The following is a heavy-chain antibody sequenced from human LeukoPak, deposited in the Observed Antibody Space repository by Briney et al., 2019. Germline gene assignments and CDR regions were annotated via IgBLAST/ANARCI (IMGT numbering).Heavy chain of an antibody. D-gene: IGHD6-19*01. Sequence: TSVKVSCKASGFTFTSSVMQCVRQARGQRLEWIGWIVVGSGNTNYAQKFQGRVTITADESTSTAYMELSSLRSEDTAVYYCARDHSSGWYGGDYWGQGTLVTVSP. V-gene: IGHV1-58*02. J-gene: IGHJ4*02. CDR3: ARDHSSGWYGGDY. CDR2: IVVGSGNT. CDR1: GFTFTSSV.